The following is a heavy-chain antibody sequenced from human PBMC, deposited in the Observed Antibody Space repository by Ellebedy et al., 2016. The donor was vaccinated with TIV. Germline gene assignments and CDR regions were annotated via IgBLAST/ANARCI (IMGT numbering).Heavy chain of an antibody. CDR3: GRWFDP. CDR2: IYNSGTT. V-gene: IGHV4-61*08. CDR1: GASVTGGGYY. J-gene: IGHJ5*02. Sequence: MPSETLSLTCSVSGASVTGGGYYRMWIRQPPGKGLEWIGHIYNSGTTHYSPSLKRRVTISIDTSRNQFSLRLRSVTAADTAVYYCGRWFDPWGQGTLVTVSS.